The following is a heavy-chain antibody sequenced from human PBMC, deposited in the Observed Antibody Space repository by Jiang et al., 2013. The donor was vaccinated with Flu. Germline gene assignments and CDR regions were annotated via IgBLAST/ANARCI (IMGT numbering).Heavy chain of an antibody. J-gene: IGHJ3*01. D-gene: IGHD2-21*02. CDR3: ARSSYCGGDCDEGALDV. V-gene: IGHV1-69*04. CDR1: GGTFNNYS. Sequence: SGAEVKKPGSSVKVSCRAPGGTFNNYSMSWVRQAPGQGLEWMGRIIASDDRPYTAQKFQGRVIITADTSTSISYMELSSLTYEDTAVYYCARSSYCGGDCDEGALDVWGQGTTVTVSS. CDR2: IIASDDRP.